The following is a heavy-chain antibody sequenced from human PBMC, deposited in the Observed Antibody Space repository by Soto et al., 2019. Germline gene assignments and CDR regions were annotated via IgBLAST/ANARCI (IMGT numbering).Heavy chain of an antibody. CDR1: GGSISSSNW. Sequence: SETLSLTCAVSGGSISSSNWWSWVRQPPGKGLEWIGEIYHSGSTNYNPSLKSRVTISVDKSKNQFSLKLSSVTAADTAVYYCARVVVDYDILPGYWPPYYYYGMDVWGQGTTVTASS. D-gene: IGHD3-9*01. V-gene: IGHV4-4*02. J-gene: IGHJ6*02. CDR3: ARVVVDYDILPGYWPPYYYYGMDV. CDR2: IYHSGST.